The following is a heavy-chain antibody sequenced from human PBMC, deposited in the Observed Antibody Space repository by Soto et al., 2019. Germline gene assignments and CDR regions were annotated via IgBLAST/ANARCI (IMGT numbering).Heavy chain of an antibody. V-gene: IGHV4-34*01. CDR3: ARGKTSGSSGGP. Sequence: SETLSLTCAVYGGSFSGYYWSWIRQPPGKGLEWIGEINHSGSTNYNPSLKSRVTISVDTSKNQFSLKLSSVTAADTAVYYCARGKTSGSSGGPWGQGTLVTVSS. J-gene: IGHJ5*02. D-gene: IGHD6-6*01. CDR2: INHSGST. CDR1: GGSFSGYY.